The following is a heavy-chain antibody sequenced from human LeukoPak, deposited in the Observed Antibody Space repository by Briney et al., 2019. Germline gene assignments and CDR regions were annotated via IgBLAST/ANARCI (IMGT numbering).Heavy chain of an antibody. D-gene: IGHD1-1*01. CDR3: AKANWVSNADAVW. J-gene: IGHJ4*02. Sequence: GGSVRLSCEASGFSFSNFAMSWVRQAPARGPEWVSSIRGGGDKFYADSVKGRFTLSRDDSRNTVYLQLNNLRVEDTAIYYCAKANWVSNADAVWWGQGTQVTVSS. CDR1: GFSFSNFA. CDR2: IRGGGDK. V-gene: IGHV3-23*01.